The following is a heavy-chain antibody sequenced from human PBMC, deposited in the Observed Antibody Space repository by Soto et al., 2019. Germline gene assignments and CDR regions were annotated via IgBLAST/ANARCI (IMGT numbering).Heavy chain of an antibody. D-gene: IGHD6-13*01. Sequence: PGGSLRLSCAASGFTFSSYGMHWVRQAPGKGLEWVAVIWYDGSNKYYADSVKGRFTISRDNSKNTLYLQMNSLRAEDTAVYYCARDSSRYYFDYWGQGTLVTVS. CDR3: ARDSSRYYFDY. CDR1: GFTFSSYG. V-gene: IGHV3-33*01. CDR2: IWYDGSNK. J-gene: IGHJ4*02.